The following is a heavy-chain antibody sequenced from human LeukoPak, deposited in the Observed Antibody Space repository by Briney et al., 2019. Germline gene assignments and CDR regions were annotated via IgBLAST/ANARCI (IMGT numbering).Heavy chain of an antibody. D-gene: IGHD3-10*01. Sequence: PGGSLRLSCAASGFTFSSYAMYWVRQAPGKGLEWVSVISASGGSTYYADSVKGRFTTSRDNSKNTLYLQMNSLRAKDTAMYYCAKRSPKYYYGSGSYLSYYGMDVWGQGTTVTVSS. J-gene: IGHJ6*02. CDR3: AKRSPKYYYGSGSYLSYYGMDV. CDR2: ISASGGST. CDR1: GFTFSSYA. V-gene: IGHV3-23*01.